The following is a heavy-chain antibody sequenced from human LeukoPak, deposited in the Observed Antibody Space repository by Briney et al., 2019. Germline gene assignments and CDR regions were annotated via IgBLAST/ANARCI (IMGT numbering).Heavy chain of an antibody. CDR3: AKTKPGSSWYGGFDY. Sequence: GGSLRLSCAASGFTLSSYGMHWVRQAPGKGLEWVAFIRYDGSNKYYADSVKGRFTISRDNSKNTLYLQMNSLRAEDTAVYYCAKTKPGSSWYGGFDYWGQGTLVTVSS. CDR2: IRYDGSNK. V-gene: IGHV3-30*02. D-gene: IGHD6-13*01. CDR1: GFTLSSYG. J-gene: IGHJ4*02.